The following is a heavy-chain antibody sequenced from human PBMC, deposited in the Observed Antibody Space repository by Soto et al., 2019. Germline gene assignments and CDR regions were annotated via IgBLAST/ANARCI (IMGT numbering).Heavy chain of an antibody. CDR3: ARTRRSFWSGYPKTYDY. V-gene: IGHV1-8*02. CDR2: MNPNSGNT. CDR1: GYTFTSYD. J-gene: IGHJ4*02. Sequence: EASVKVSCKASGYTFTSYDINWVRQATGQVLEWMGWMNPNSGNTGYAQKFQGRVTMTRNTSISTAYMELSSLRSEDTAVYYCARTRRSFWSGYPKTYDYWGQGTLVTVSS. D-gene: IGHD3-3*01.